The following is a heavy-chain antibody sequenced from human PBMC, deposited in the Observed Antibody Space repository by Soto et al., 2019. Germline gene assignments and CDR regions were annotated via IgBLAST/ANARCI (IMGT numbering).Heavy chain of an antibody. CDR3: ARVPYGDYGVADWYFDL. CDR2: IYSGGST. J-gene: IGHJ2*01. Sequence: EVQLVESGGGLVQPGGSLRLSCAASGFTVSSNYMSWVRQAPGKGLEWVSVIYSGGSTYYADSVKGRFTISRDNSKNTLYLQMNSLRADDTAVYYCARVPYGDYGVADWYFDLWGRGTLVTVSS. CDR1: GFTVSSNY. V-gene: IGHV3-66*01. D-gene: IGHD4-17*01.